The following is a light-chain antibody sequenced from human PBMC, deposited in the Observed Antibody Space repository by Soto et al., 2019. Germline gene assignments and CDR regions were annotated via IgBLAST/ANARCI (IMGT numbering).Light chain of an antibody. CDR2: EVS. CDR3: CSYGGSRDV. Sequence: QSVLTQPASVSGSPGQSITISCTGTSSDVGSHNLVSWYQQHPGQAPKLMIYEVSKRPLGVSARFAASKSGNTASLTISGLQSDDEADSYCCSYGGSRDVFGGGTQLTVL. CDR1: SSDVGSHNL. V-gene: IGLV2-23*02. J-gene: IGLJ7*01.